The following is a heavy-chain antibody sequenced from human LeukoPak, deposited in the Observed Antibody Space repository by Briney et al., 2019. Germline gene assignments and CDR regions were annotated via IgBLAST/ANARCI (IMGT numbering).Heavy chain of an antibody. CDR2: MNPNSGNT. V-gene: IGHV1-8*01. Sequence: ASVKVSCKASGHTFTSYDINWVRQATGQGLEWMGWMNPNSGNTGYAQKFQGRVTMTRNTSISTAYMELSSLRSEDTAVYYCARARRPSPRYYYDSSGRSPDYWGQGTLVTVSS. CDR3: ARARRPSPRYYYDSSGRSPDY. D-gene: IGHD3-22*01. CDR1: GHTFTSYD. J-gene: IGHJ4*02.